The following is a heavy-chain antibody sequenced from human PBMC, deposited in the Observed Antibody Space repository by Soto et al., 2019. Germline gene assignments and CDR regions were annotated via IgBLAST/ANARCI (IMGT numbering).Heavy chain of an antibody. CDR2: IYYSAST. Sequence: QVQLQESGPGLVKPSQTLSLTCTVSGGSISSGGYYWSWIRQHPGKGLEWIGYIYYSASTYYNPSLQSRVTISVDTSKTQFSVTLRSVTAADTAVYYCARKATVTTCFDYWGQGTLVTVSS. D-gene: IGHD4-17*01. CDR1: GGSISSGGYY. V-gene: IGHV4-31*03. CDR3: ARKATVTTCFDY. J-gene: IGHJ4*02.